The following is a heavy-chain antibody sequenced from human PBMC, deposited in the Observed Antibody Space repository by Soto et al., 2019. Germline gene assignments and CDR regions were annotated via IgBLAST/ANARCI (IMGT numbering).Heavy chain of an antibody. CDR2: ISSSSSYT. CDR1: GFTFSDYY. J-gene: IGHJ3*02. V-gene: IGHV3-11*06. Sequence: GGSLRLSCAASGFTFSDYYMSWIRQAPGKGLEWVSYISSSSSYTNYADSVKGRFTISRDNAKNSLYLQMNSLRAEDTAVYYCARDQRLFRNVHDAFDIWGQGTMVTVSS. D-gene: IGHD2-21*01. CDR3: ARDQRLFRNVHDAFDI.